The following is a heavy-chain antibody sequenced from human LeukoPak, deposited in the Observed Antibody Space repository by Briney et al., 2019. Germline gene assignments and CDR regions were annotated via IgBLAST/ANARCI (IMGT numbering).Heavy chain of an antibody. V-gene: IGHV3-11*01. Sequence: GGSLRLSCAASGFTFSDYYMSWIRQAPGKGLEWVSYISSSGSTIYYADSVKGRFTISRDSAKNSLYLQMNSLRAEDTAVYYCARAASSSWTDFASWGQGTLVTVSS. D-gene: IGHD6-13*01. J-gene: IGHJ4*02. CDR2: ISSSGSTI. CDR1: GFTFSDYY. CDR3: ARAASSSWTDFAS.